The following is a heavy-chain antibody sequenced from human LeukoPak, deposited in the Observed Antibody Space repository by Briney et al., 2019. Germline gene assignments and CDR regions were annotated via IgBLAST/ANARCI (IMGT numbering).Heavy chain of an antibody. CDR2: ISGSGGTT. D-gene: IGHD4-17*01. CDR3: AKEPDYGDYFDY. J-gene: IGHJ4*02. Sequence: GGSLRLSCAASGFTFSSYALSWVRQAPGKGLEWVSAISGSGGTTYYADAVKGRFTISRDNSKNTLYLQMNSLGAEDTAVYYCAKEPDYGDYFDYWGQGTLVTVSS. CDR1: GFTFSSYA. V-gene: IGHV3-23*01.